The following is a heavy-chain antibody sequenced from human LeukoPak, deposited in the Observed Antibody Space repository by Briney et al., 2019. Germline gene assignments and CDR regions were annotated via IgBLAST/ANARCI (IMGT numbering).Heavy chain of an antibody. CDR2: IYSGGST. CDR1: GFTVSSNY. D-gene: IGHD1-26*01. J-gene: IGHJ6*02. V-gene: IGHV3-53*01. Sequence: PGGSLRLSCAASGFTVSSNYMSWVRQAPGKGLEWVSVIYSGGSTYCADSVKGRFTISRDNSKNTLYLQMNSLRAEDTAVYYCARSYDYYYYGMDVWGQGTTVTVSS. CDR3: ARSYDYYYYGMDV.